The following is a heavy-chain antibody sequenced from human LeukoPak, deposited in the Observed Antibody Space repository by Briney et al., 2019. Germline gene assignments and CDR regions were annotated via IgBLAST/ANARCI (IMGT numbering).Heavy chain of an antibody. CDR1: GFTFSNYW. CDR2: IKEDGSEK. CDR3: ASGRQLGY. D-gene: IGHD6-13*01. Sequence: GGSLSLSCAASGFTFSNYWMSWVRQAPGKRLGWVANIKEDGSEKYYVDSVKGRFTISRDNARNSLYLQMNSLRAEDTAVYCCASGRQLGYWGQGTLVTVSS. J-gene: IGHJ4*02. V-gene: IGHV3-7*01.